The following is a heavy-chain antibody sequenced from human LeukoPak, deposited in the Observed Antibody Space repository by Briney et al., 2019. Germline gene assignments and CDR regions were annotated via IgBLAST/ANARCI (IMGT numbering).Heavy chain of an antibody. V-gene: IGHV3-23*01. J-gene: IGHJ1*01. CDR1: GFTFSDHS. CDR3: AKAEGSSTWYRGEYFQH. CDR2: ISISGGST. Sequence: GGSLRLSCAASGFTFSDHSMDWVRQAPGKGLEWVSSISISGGSTYYTDSVKGRFTISRDNSKNTLFLQMTSLRAEDTAIYYCAKAEGSSTWYRGEYFQHWGQGTLVTVSS. D-gene: IGHD6-13*01.